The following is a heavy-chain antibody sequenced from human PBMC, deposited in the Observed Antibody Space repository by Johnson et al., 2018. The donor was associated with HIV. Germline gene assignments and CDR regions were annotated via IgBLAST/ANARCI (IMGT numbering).Heavy chain of an antibody. CDR1: GFTFSSYA. Sequence: QMLLVESGGDLVKPGGSLRLSCAASGFTFSSYAMHWVRQAPGKGLEWVAVISYDGSNKYYADSVKGRFTISRDNSKNTLYLQMNSLRAEDTAVYFCARGKDMAGTGAFDIWGQGTMVTVS. J-gene: IGHJ3*02. CDR3: ARGKDMAGTGAFDI. V-gene: IGHV3-30*14. CDR2: ISYDGSNK. D-gene: IGHD6-19*01.